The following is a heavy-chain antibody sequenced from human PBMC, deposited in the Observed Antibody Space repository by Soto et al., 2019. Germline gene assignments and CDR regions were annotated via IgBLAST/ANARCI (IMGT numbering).Heavy chain of an antibody. CDR1: GFTFSDHY. Sequence: GGSLRLSCAASGFTFSDHYMDWVRQAPGKGLEWVGRTRNKANSYTTEYAASVKGRFTISRDDSKNSLYLQMNSLKTEDTAVYYCARGQHYYGSGSYYAHWGQGTLVTVS. D-gene: IGHD3-10*01. J-gene: IGHJ4*02. V-gene: IGHV3-72*01. CDR3: ARGQHYYGSGSYYAH. CDR2: TRNKANSYTT.